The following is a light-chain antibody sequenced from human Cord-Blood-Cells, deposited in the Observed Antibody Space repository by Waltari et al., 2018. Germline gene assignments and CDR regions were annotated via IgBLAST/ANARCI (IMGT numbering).Light chain of an antibody. Sequence: QSALTQPASVSGSPGQSITISCTGPSSDVGGYNLASWYQQHPGKAPKLMIYWGSNRPSGVSNRFSGSKSGNTASLTISGLQAEDEADYYCCSYAPWVFGGGTKLTVL. CDR2: WGS. CDR1: SSDVGGYNL. J-gene: IGLJ3*02. V-gene: IGLV2-23*01. CDR3: CSYAPWV.